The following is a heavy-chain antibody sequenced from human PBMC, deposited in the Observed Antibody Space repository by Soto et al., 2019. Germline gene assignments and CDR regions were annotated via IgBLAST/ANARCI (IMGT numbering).Heavy chain of an antibody. V-gene: IGHV3-15*01. CDR3: TAPEDTDAWYGYCAVDM. CDR1: GFTFTNAW. Sequence: EVQLVESGGGLVRPGGSLRLSCTASGFTFTNAWMHWVRQAPGKGLEWIGRLKSKTDGWATDYAAPGKGRFTISRDDSKNPLYQQMNSLKTADSAVYYCTAPEDTDAWYGYCAVDMCGQGTMFTVSS. J-gene: IGHJ3*02. CDR2: LKSKTDGWAT. D-gene: IGHD6-13*01.